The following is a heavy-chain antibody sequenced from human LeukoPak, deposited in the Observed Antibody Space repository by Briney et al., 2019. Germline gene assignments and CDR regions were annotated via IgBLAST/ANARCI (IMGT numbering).Heavy chain of an antibody. J-gene: IGHJ4*02. D-gene: IGHD3-3*01. Sequence: GGSLRLSCVGSGSSFSTYAISWVRQAPGKGLEWVSVIGSSGYDKHHADSVEGRFAISRDNSKNTVYLEMNSLRAEDTAVYYCAKGGGITIFGVVTYFDYWGQGTLVTVSS. V-gene: IGHV3-23*01. CDR2: IGSSGYDK. CDR3: AKGGGITIFGVVTYFDY. CDR1: GSSFSTYA.